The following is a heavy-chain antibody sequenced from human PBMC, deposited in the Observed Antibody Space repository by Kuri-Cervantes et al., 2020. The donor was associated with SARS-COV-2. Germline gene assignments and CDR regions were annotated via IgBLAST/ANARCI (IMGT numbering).Heavy chain of an antibody. Sequence: GESLKISCAASGFSVSTNYVSWVRQAPGKGLEWVSVIYSGGSTHYADSVKGRFTISRDNSKNTLYLHMNSLRAEDTAVYYCVRDGDHWNFDYWGQGTLVTVSS. V-gene: IGHV3-53*01. CDR3: VRDGDHWNFDY. D-gene: IGHD1-1*01. CDR1: GFSVSTNY. J-gene: IGHJ4*02. CDR2: IYSGGST.